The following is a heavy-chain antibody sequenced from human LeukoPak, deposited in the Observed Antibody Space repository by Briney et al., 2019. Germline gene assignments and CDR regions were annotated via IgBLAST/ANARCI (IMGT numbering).Heavy chain of an antibody. V-gene: IGHV3-7*01. CDR3: AKDKASADAFDI. Sequence: PGGSLRLSCAASGFTFSSYWMSWVRQAPGKGLEWVANIKQDGSEKYYVDSVKGRFTISRDNSKNTLYLQMNSLRAEDTAVYYCAKDKASADAFDIWGQGTMVTVSS. J-gene: IGHJ3*02. CDR1: GFTFSSYW. CDR2: IKQDGSEK.